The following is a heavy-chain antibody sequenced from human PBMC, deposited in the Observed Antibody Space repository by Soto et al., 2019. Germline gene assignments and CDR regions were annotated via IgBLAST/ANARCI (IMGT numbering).Heavy chain of an antibody. CDR2: MNPNSGNT. J-gene: IGHJ3*02. CDR3: ARGSRYFDWLSYDAFDI. V-gene: IGHV1-8*01. D-gene: IGHD3-9*01. Sequence: ASVKVSCKASGYTFTSYDINWVRQATGQGLEWMGWMNPNSGNTGYAQKFQGRVTMTRNTSISTAYMELSSLRSEDTAVYYCARGSRYFDWLSYDAFDIWGQGTMVNVS. CDR1: GYTFTSYD.